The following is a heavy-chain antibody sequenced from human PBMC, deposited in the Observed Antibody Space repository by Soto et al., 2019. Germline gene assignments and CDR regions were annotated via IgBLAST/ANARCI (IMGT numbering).Heavy chain of an antibody. V-gene: IGHV4-34*01. J-gene: IGHJ6*02. CDR3: ARGNWQEMAMRYGMDV. CDR2: INHRGST. CDR1: GGSFSGYY. Sequence: QVQLQQGGAGLLKPSETLSLTCAVYGGSFSGYYWRWIRQPPGKGLEWIGVINHRGSTDYSPSLMSRVTISADTSKNQCSLKLTSVTAADTAVYYCARGNWQEMAMRYGMDVWGQGTTVTVSS.